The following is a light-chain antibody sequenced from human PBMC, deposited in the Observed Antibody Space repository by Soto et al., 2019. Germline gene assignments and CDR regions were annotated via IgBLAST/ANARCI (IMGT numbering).Light chain of an antibody. Sequence: EIVVTQSPGTLSLSPGETATLSCRASHTVNSNYLAWYQHKPGQAPRLLIDGTTSRATGVPDRFSGGGSGTAFTITISGMEPEDFALYNCQQYGSSPPTCGGGTKVEIK. CDR2: GTT. CDR3: QQYGSSPPT. J-gene: IGKJ4*02. V-gene: IGKV3-20*01. CDR1: HTVNSNY.